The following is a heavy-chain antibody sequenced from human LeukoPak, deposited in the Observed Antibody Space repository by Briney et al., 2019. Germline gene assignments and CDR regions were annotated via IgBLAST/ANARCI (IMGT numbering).Heavy chain of an antibody. CDR3: ARDLTGTGTGDY. Sequence: GGSLRLSCAASGFTFISYAMHWVRQAPGKGLEWGAVISYDGSNKYYADSVKGRFTISRDNSKNTLYLQMNSLRAEDTAVYYCARDLTGTGTGDYWGQGTLVTVSS. CDR1: GFTFISYA. J-gene: IGHJ4*02. D-gene: IGHD1-7*01. V-gene: IGHV3-30-3*01. CDR2: ISYDGSNK.